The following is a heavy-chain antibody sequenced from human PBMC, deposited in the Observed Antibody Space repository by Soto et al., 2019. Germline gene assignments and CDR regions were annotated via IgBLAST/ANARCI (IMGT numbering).Heavy chain of an antibody. CDR3: ARGSSSWQKNWFDP. J-gene: IGHJ5*02. V-gene: IGHV4-31*03. D-gene: IGHD6-13*01. Sequence: SETLSLTCTVSGGSISSGGYYWSWIRQHPGKGLEWIGYIYYSGSTYYNPSLKSRVTISVDTSKNQFSLKLSSVTAADTAVYYCARGSSSWQKNWFDPWGQGTLVTVSS. CDR2: IYYSGST. CDR1: GGSISSGGYY.